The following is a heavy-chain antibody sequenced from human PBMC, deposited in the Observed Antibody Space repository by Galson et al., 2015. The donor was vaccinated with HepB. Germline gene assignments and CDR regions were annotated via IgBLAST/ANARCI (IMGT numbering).Heavy chain of an antibody. D-gene: IGHD4-11*01. Sequence: SVKVSCKASGYTFTSYDINWVRQATGQGLEWMGWMNPNSGNTGYAQKFQGRVTMTRNTSISTAYMELSSLRSEDTAVYYCARGGYYSNYGEGVPYYFDYWGQGTLVTVSS. J-gene: IGHJ4*02. CDR3: ARGGYYSNYGEGVPYYFDY. CDR1: GYTFTSYD. CDR2: MNPNSGNT. V-gene: IGHV1-8*01.